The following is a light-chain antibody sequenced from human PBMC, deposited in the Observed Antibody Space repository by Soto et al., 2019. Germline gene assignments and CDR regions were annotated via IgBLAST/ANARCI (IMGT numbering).Light chain of an antibody. Sequence: EVVLTQSPATLSLSPGERGTLSCRASQSVSNNLAWYQQKPGQAPRLLIYDTSIRATGIPARFSGSGSGTEFTLTISSLQSEDFAVYYCQQYNNWPPLTFGGGTKVDIK. CDR3: QQYNNWPPLT. J-gene: IGKJ4*01. V-gene: IGKV3-15*01. CDR1: QSVSNN. CDR2: DTS.